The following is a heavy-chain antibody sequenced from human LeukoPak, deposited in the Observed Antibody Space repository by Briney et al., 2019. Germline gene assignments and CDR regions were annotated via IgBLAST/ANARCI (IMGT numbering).Heavy chain of an antibody. CDR3: AKETWTAVARDY. Sequence: QSGGSLTLSCAASGFTFSSYGMHWVRQAPGKGLEWVAFIRYDGSNKYYADSVKGRFTISRDNSKNTLYLQMNSLRAEDTAVYYCAKETWTAVARDYWGQGTLVTVSS. J-gene: IGHJ4*02. CDR2: IRYDGSNK. CDR1: GFTFSSYG. D-gene: IGHD6-19*01. V-gene: IGHV3-30*02.